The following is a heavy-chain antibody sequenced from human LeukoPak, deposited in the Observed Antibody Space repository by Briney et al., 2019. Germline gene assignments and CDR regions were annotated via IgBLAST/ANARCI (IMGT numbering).Heavy chain of an antibody. J-gene: IGHJ4*02. CDR3: ARDPHVLRFLEWLSLFDY. CDR1: GYTFDNYD. V-gene: IGHV1-2*02. CDR2: INPNSGGT. D-gene: IGHD3-3*01. Sequence: ASVKVSCKTSGYTFDNYDINWVRQAPGQGLEWMGWINPNSGGTNYAQKFRGSVTMTRDTSISTAYMELSRLRSDDTAVYYCARDPHVLRFLEWLSLFDYWGKGTLVTVSS.